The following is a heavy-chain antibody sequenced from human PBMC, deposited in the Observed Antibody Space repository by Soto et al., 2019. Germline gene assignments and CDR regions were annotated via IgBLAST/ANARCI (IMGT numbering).Heavy chain of an antibody. D-gene: IGHD6-19*01. J-gene: IGHJ4*02. CDR1: GGSISSYY. CDR3: ARHASSGWYSTYDY. CDR2: IYYSGST. Sequence: SETLSLTCTVSGGSISSYYWSWIRQPPGKGLEWIGYIYYSGSTNYNPSLKSRVTISVDTSKNQFSLKLSSVTAADTAVYYCARHASSGWYSTYDYWGQGTLVTVSS. V-gene: IGHV4-59*08.